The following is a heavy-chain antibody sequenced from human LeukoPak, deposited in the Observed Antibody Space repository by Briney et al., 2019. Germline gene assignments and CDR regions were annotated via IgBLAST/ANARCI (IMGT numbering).Heavy chain of an antibody. Sequence: ASVKVSCKASGYTFTSYDINWVRQAPGQGLEWMGWMNPNSDNAGYAQKFQGRVTMTRNPSISTAYMELSSLRSEDTAVYYCARDVRDTGAFDYWGQGALVTVSS. CDR3: ARDVRDTGAFDY. V-gene: IGHV1-8*01. CDR2: MNPNSDNA. D-gene: IGHD5-18*01. J-gene: IGHJ4*02. CDR1: GYTFTSYD.